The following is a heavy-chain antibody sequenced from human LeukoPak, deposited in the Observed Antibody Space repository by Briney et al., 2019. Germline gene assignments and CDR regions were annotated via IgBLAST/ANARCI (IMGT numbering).Heavy chain of an antibody. D-gene: IGHD3-16*02. J-gene: IGHJ4*02. CDR1: GYTFTSYA. CDR2: INAGNGNT. V-gene: IGHV1-3*01. Sequence: ASVKVSCKASGYTFTSYAMHWVRQAPGQRLERMGWINAGNGNTKYSQKFQGRVTITRDTSASTAYMELSSLRSEDTAVYYCARDVVITFGGVIVLDYWGQGTLVTVSS. CDR3: ARDVVITFGGVIVLDY.